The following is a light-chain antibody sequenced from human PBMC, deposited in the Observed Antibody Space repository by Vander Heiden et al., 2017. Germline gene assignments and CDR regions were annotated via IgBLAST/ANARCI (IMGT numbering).Light chain of an antibody. J-gene: IGKJ1*01. Sequence: EIVMTQSPATLSVSPGEGATLSCRASQNSAKSVAWYQQKHEQAPRLLIYGASTRANGIPARFSGSGSGTEFTLTISSLQSEDFAVYYCQPHNHWPPWTFGQGTKVEIK. CDR1: QNSAKS. CDR2: GAS. CDR3: QPHNHWPPWT. V-gene: IGKV3-15*01.